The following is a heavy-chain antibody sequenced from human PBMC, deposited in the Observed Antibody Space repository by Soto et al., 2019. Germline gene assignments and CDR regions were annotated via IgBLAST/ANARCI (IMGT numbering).Heavy chain of an antibody. CDR1: GGSLSGYY. Sequence: PSETLSLTCAVYGGSLSGYYWSWIRQPPGKGLEWIGEINHSGSTNYNPSLKSRVTISVDTSKNQFSLKLSSVTAADTAVYYCARGPVHSSGYYYYYYGMDVWGQGTTVTVSS. D-gene: IGHD3-22*01. J-gene: IGHJ6*02. CDR2: INHSGST. V-gene: IGHV4-34*01. CDR3: ARGPVHSSGYYYYYYGMDV.